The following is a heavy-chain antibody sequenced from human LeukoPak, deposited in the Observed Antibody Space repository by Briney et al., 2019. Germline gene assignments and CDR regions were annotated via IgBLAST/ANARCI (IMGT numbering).Heavy chain of an antibody. CDR1: GFSISSDYY. CDR3: ARLVIP. Sequence: SETLSLTCTVSGFSISSDYYWGWIRQPPGKGLEWLGSVSRSGITYYNSSLNSRVTISVDTSKNHFSLTVNSVTAADTAVYYCARLVIPWGQGILVTVSS. D-gene: IGHD3-10*01. J-gene: IGHJ5*02. V-gene: IGHV4-38-2*02. CDR2: VSRSGIT.